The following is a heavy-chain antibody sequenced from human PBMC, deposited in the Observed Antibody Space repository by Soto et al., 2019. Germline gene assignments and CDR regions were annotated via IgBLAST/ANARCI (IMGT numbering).Heavy chain of an antibody. V-gene: IGHV4-39*07. CDR2: VYYSGHT. D-gene: IGHD3-16*01. Sequence: PSETLSLTCTASGDSLSRSSFYWGWVRQPPGKGLEWIGAVYYSGHTYYNSSLQSRVTMSVDAANNRFSLRADDTAVYYCAKDRLAGGFDYWGQGTLVTVSS. J-gene: IGHJ4*02. CDR3: AGGFDY. CDR1: GDSLSRSSFY.